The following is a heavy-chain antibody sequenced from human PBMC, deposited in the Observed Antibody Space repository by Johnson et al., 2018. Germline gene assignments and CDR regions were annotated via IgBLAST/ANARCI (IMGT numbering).Heavy chain of an antibody. Sequence: VQLVESGGGLVQPGGSLRLSCAVSGFTFSNYWMHWVRQAPGKGLVWVSRINSDGSNTNYADSVKGRFTISRDDSKSVAYLQMNSLKTEDTAVYYCTRFIAYYFDSRPYYFDYWGQGTLVTVSS. CDR3: TRFIAYYFDSRPYYFDY. V-gene: IGHV3-74*02. CDR2: INSDGSNT. D-gene: IGHD3-22*01. J-gene: IGHJ4*02. CDR1: GFTFSNYW.